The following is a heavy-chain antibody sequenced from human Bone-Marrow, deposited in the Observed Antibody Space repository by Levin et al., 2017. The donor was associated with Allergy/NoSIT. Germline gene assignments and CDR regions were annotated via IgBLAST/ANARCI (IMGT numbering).Heavy chain of an antibody. D-gene: IGHD3-22*01. CDR1: GFTFSSYG. CDR2: ISYDGSNK. J-gene: IGHJ4*02. CDR3: AKDPVPFIVVPMYYFDY. V-gene: IGHV3-30*18. Sequence: GGSLRLSCAASGFTFSSYGMHWVRQAPGKGLEWVAVISYDGSNKYYADSVKGRSTISRDNSKNTLYLQMNSLRAEDTAVYYCAKDPVPFIVVPMYYFDYWGQGTLVTVSS.